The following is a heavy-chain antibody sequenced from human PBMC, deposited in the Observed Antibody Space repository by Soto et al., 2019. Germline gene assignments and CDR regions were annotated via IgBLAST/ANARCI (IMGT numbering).Heavy chain of an antibody. V-gene: IGHV3-43*01. D-gene: IGHD6-13*01. J-gene: IGHJ4*02. CDR1: GFTFDDST. Sequence: EVQLVESGGVVVQPGGSLRLSCAASGFTFDDSTMHWVRQAPGKGLEWVSLISWDGGSTYYADSVKGRFTISRDNSKNSLYLQVNSLRTEDTALYYCAMGSFLYSRAAGYWGQGTLVTVSS. CDR2: ISWDGGST. CDR3: AMGSFLYSRAAGY.